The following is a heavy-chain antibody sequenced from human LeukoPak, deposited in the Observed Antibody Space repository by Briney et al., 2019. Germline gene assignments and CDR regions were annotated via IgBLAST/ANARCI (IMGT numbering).Heavy chain of an antibody. Sequence: TGGSLRLSCAASGFTFSSYAMSWVRQAPGKGLEWVSAISGSGGSTYYADSVKGRFTISRDNSKNTLYLQMNSLRAEDTAVYYCAKDLPAYYYDSTTVPYWGQGTLVTVSS. CDR1: GFTFSSYA. D-gene: IGHD3-22*01. J-gene: IGHJ4*02. CDR3: AKDLPAYYYDSTTVPY. CDR2: ISGSGGST. V-gene: IGHV3-23*01.